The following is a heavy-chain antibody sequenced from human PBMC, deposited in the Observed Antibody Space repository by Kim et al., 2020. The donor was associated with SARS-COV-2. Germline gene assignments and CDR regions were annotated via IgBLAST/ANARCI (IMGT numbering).Heavy chain of an antibody. CDR1: GFTFSGSA. D-gene: IGHD3-22*01. Sequence: GGSLRLSCVASGFTFSGSAMHWIRQASGKGLEWVGRIRTKPNSYATEYAASVKGRFTISRDDSKNTAYLQMNSLKTEDTAVYYCTRCDTSGCVFDHWGQGTLVTVSS. J-gene: IGHJ4*02. CDR3: TRCDTSGCVFDH. CDR2: IRTKPNSYAT. V-gene: IGHV3-73*01.